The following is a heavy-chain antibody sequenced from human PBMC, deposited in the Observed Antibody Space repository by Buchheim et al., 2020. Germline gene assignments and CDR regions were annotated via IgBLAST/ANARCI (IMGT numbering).Heavy chain of an antibody. V-gene: IGHV3-74*01. Sequence: EVQLVESGGGLVQPGGSLRLSCAASGLTFITYWMHWVRQAPGRGLVWVYRINMVGSSTSYADSVKAGFPISEATPKNTRYLQMNSLRAEDTAVYYCARDLNYDFWSGYYTAYYYYYGMDVWGQGTT. CDR2: INMVGSST. CDR3: ARDLNYDFWSGYYTAYYYYYGMDV. J-gene: IGHJ6*02. D-gene: IGHD3-3*01. CDR1: GLTFITYW.